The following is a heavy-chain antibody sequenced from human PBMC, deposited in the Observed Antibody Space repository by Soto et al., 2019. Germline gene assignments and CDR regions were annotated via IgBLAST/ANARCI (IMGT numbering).Heavy chain of an antibody. CDR1: GYSFTSYW. V-gene: IGHV5-51*01. J-gene: IGHJ6*02. CDR3: ARHNPPFCSSTSCPYYYYYYGMDV. D-gene: IGHD2-2*01. Sequence: GESLEMSGKGSGYSFTSYWIGWVRQMPGKGLEWMGIIYPGDSDTRYSPSFQGQVTISADKSISTAYLQWSSLQASDTAMYYCARHNPPFCSSTSCPYYYYYYGMDVWGQGTTVTVSS. CDR2: IYPGDSDT.